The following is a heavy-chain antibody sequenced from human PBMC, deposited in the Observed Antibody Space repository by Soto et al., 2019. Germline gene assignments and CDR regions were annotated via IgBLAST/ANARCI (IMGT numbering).Heavy chain of an antibody. CDR3: AKGQGSSWYEIDY. CDR2: ISGSGGST. Sequence: GGSLRLSCAASGFIFSSYAMSWVRQAPGKGLEWVSAISGSGGSTYYADSVKGRFTISRDNSKNTLYLQMNSLRAEDTAVYYCAKGQGSSWYEIDYWGQGTLVTVSS. CDR1: GFIFSSYA. J-gene: IGHJ4*02. V-gene: IGHV3-23*01. D-gene: IGHD6-13*01.